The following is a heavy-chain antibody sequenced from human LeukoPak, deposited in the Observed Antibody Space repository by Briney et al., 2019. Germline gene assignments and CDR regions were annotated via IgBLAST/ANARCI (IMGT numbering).Heavy chain of an antibody. V-gene: IGHV3-30*02. J-gene: IGHJ6*03. CDR1: GFTFSNYW. CDR3: AKDRSLAGISYYHYYMDV. CDR2: IRYDGNNK. Sequence: GGSLRLSCAASGFTFSNYWMHWVRQAPGKGLEWVAFIRYDGNNKYYADSVKGRFTISRDNSKNTLYLQMNSLRADDTAVYYCAKDRSLAGISYYHYYMDVWGKGTTVTISS. D-gene: IGHD6-19*01.